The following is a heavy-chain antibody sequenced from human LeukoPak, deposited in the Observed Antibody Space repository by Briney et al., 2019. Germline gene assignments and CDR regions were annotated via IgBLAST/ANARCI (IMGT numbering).Heavy chain of an antibody. CDR2: IYYIGST. CDR3: ARLDYYYYYMDV. CDR1: GGSISSSSYY. J-gene: IGHJ6*03. V-gene: IGHV4-39*01. Sequence: SETLSLTCTVSGGSISSSSYYWGWIRQPPGKGLEWIGNIYYIGSTYYNPSLKSRVTISVDTSKNQFSLKLSSVTAADTAVYYCARLDYYYYYMDVWGKGTTVTISS.